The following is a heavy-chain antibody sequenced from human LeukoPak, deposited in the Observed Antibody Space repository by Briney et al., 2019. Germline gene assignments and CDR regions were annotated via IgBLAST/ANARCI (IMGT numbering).Heavy chain of an antibody. CDR3: ARDDAMGATIDY. CDR1: GFTFSSYE. Sequence: PGGSLRLSCAASGFTFSSYEMNWVRQAPGKGLEWVSYISSSGSTIHYADSVKGRFTISRDNARNSLYLQMNSLRAEDTAVYYCARDDAMGATIDYWGLGTLVTVSS. CDR2: ISSSGSTI. D-gene: IGHD1-26*01. V-gene: IGHV3-48*03. J-gene: IGHJ4*02.